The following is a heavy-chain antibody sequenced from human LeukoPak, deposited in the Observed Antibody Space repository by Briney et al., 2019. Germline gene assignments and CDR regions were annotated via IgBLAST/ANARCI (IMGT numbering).Heavy chain of an antibody. D-gene: IGHD5-18*01. CDR2: IYYSGST. J-gene: IGHJ3*02. V-gene: IGHV4-39*07. CDR1: GDSISSGPYY. CDR3: ATQGRRYSYGFEAFDI. Sequence: SETLSLTCTVSGDSISSGPYYWGWIRQPPGKGLEWIGSIYYSGSTYYNPSLKSRVTISVDTSKNQFSLKLSSVTAADTAVYYCATQGRRYSYGFEAFDIWGQGTMVTVSS.